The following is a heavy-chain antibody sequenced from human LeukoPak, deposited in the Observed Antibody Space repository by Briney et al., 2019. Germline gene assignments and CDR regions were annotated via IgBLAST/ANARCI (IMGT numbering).Heavy chain of an antibody. D-gene: IGHD1-26*01. CDR3: ATNTGIVGATTALDI. CDR1: GYTFTSYY. V-gene: IGHV1-46*01. CDR2: INPSGGST. J-gene: IGHJ3*02. Sequence: ASVKVSCKASGYTFTSYYMHWVRQAPGQGLEWMGIINPSGGSTSYAQKFQGRVTMTRDTSTSTVYMELSSLRSEDTAVYYCATNTGIVGATTALDIWVQGTMVTVSS.